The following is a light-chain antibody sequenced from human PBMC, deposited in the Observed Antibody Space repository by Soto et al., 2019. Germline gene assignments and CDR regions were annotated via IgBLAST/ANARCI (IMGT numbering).Light chain of an antibody. CDR1: QTISTY. J-gene: IGKJ2*01. CDR2: AAS. V-gene: IGKV1-39*01. Sequence: DIQMTQSPSSLSASVGDRVTITCRASQTISTYLNWYQQNPGKAPKLLIYAASSLQSGVPSRFSGSGSGTDFTLTISSLQPEDFATYYCQQSSGILYTFGQGTKLEIK. CDR3: QQSSGILYT.